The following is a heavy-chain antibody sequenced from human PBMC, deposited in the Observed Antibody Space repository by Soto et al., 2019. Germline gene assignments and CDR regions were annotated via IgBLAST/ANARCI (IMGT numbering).Heavy chain of an antibody. V-gene: IGHV3-23*01. CDR2: ITDNGGST. J-gene: IGHJ4*02. CDR1: GFTFSRDG. D-gene: IGHD4-17*01. Sequence: GGSLRLSCAASGFTFSRDGMSWVRQAPGKGLEWVSLITDNGGSTYYADSVKGRFTISRDNTKNTLFLQMNSLRAEDTAVYYCAKERATTTAFDYWGQGALVTAPS. CDR3: AKERATTTAFDY.